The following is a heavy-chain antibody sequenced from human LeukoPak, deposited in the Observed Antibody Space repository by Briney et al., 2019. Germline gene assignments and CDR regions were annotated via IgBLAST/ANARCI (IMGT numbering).Heavy chain of an antibody. CDR2: IRYDGSNK. V-gene: IGHV3-30*02. Sequence: GGSLRLSCAASGFTFSSYGMHWVRQAPGKGLEWVAFIRYDGSNKYYADSVKGRFTISRDNSKNTLYLQMNSLRAEDTAVYYCAKDMTPFFYGSGRDYFDYRGQGTLVTVSS. CDR1: GFTFSSYG. CDR3: AKDMTPFFYGSGRDYFDY. J-gene: IGHJ4*02. D-gene: IGHD3-10*01.